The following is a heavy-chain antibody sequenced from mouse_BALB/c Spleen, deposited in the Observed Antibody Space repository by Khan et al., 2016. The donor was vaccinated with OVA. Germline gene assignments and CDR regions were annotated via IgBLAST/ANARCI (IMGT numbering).Heavy chain of an antibody. J-gene: IGHJ4*01. CDR1: GYTFTNAG. D-gene: IGHD2-14*01. CDR3: ARGGAAYYRNDGGAMDY. CDR2: INTHSGVP. Sequence: QIQLVLSGPELKKPGETVRISCKASGYTFTNAGMQWVQKMPGKGLKWIGWINTHSGVPKYAEDFKGRFAFSLETSASTVYLQITNLKNEDTATYFCARGGAAYYRNDGGAMDYWGQGTSVTVSS. V-gene: IGHV9-4*02.